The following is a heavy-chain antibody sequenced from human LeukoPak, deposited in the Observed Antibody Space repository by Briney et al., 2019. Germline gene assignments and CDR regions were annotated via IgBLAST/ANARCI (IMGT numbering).Heavy chain of an antibody. Sequence: SETLSLTCTVSGGSISRYYWTWIRQPPGKGLEWIGYIYYSGSTSYNPSLKSRVTISVATSENQFSLKLTSVTAADTAVYYCASGADYSNYYFNYWGQGTLVTVSS. CDR1: GGSISRYY. J-gene: IGHJ4*02. CDR2: IYYSGST. V-gene: IGHV4-59*01. D-gene: IGHD4-11*01. CDR3: ASGADYSNYYFNY.